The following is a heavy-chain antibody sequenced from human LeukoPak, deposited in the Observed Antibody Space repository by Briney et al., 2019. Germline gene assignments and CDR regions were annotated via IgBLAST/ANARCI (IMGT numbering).Heavy chain of an antibody. Sequence: ASVKVSCKASGYTFTSYYMHWVRQAPGQGLEWMGWINPNSGGTNYAQKFQGRDTMTRDTSISTAYMELSRLRSDDTAVYYCAAGRGYCSGGSCYGDDSFDIWGQGTMVTVSS. D-gene: IGHD2-15*01. CDR3: AAGRGYCSGGSCYGDDSFDI. V-gene: IGHV1-2*02. CDR2: INPNSGGT. J-gene: IGHJ3*02. CDR1: GYTFTSYY.